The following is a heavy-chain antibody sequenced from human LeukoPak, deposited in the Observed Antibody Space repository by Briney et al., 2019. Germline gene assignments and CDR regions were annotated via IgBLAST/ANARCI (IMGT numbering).Heavy chain of an antibody. J-gene: IGHJ6*03. D-gene: IGHD1-26*01. CDR3: ARLPVYSGSYYYYYYIDV. CDR1: CGSFSGYY. CDR2: IYHSGST. Sequence: SETLSLTCAVYCGSFSGYYWSWIRQPPGKGLEWIGEIYHSGSTNYNPSLKSRVTISVDKSKNQFSLKLSSVTAADTAVYYCARLPVYSGSYYYYYYIDVWGKGTTVTVSS. V-gene: IGHV4-34*01.